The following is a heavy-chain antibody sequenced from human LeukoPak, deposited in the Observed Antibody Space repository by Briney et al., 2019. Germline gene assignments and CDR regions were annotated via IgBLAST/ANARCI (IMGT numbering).Heavy chain of an antibody. CDR2: WHFASNK. Sequence: QTGGSLRLSCVTSGFIFSSYGIHWVRQAPGKGLEWVAWHFASNKHYAESVRGRFTMSRDNSKSTLYLQMDSLRVEDTAVYYCARDLCSTTSCFDYWGQETLVSVSS. V-gene: IGHV3-33*01. D-gene: IGHD2-2*01. CDR3: ARDLCSTTSCFDY. CDR1: GFIFSSYG. J-gene: IGHJ4*02.